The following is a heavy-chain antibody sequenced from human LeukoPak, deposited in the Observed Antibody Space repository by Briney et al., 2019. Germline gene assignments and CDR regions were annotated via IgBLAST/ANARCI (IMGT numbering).Heavy chain of an antibody. J-gene: IGHJ6*03. V-gene: IGHV4-4*07. CDR1: GGSISSYY. CDR2: IYTSGST. CDR3: ARDARTKLAAANYYYYYMDV. D-gene: IGHD6-13*01. Sequence: SETLSLTCTVSGGSISSYYWSWIRQPAWKGLEWIGRIYTSGSTNYNPSLKSRVTMSVDTSKNQFSLKLSSVTAADTAVYYCARDARTKLAAANYYYYYMDVWGKGTTVTVSS.